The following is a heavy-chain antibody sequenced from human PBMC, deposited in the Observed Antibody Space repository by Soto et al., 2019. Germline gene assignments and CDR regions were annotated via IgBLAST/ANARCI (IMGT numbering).Heavy chain of an antibody. Sequence: QVQLVQSGAEVKKPGSSVKVSCKASGGTFSSYTISWVRQAPGQGLEWMGRFIPILGIANYAQKFQGRVTITAHKSTSTAYMELSSLSSEDTAVSYGAGGEWQTNNRGQGTLVTVSS. CDR3: AGGEWQTNN. J-gene: IGHJ4*02. CDR2: FIPILGIA. CDR1: GGTFSSYT. D-gene: IGHD3-16*01. V-gene: IGHV1-69*02.